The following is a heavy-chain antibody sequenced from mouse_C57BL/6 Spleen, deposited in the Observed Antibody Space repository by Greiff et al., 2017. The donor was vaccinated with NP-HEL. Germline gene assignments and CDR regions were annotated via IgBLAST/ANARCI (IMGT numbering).Heavy chain of an antibody. Sequence: QVQLQQPGAELVMPGASVKLSCKASGYTFTSYWMHWVKQRPGQGLEWIGEIDPSDSYTNYNQKFKGKSTLTVDKSSSTAYMQLSSLTSEDSAVYDCARRDSSGPYYYAMDYWGQGTSVTVSS. CDR2: IDPSDSYT. J-gene: IGHJ4*01. CDR1: GYTFTSYW. CDR3: ARRDSSGPYYYAMDY. V-gene: IGHV1-69*01. D-gene: IGHD3-2*02.